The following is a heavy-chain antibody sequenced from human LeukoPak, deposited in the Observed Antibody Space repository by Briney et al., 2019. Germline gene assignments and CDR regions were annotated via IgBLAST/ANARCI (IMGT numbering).Heavy chain of an antibody. D-gene: IGHD5-24*01. Sequence: PGGSLRLSCAASGFTFSSYWMHWVRQVPGKGLVWVSRINSDGSSTNYADSVKGRFTISRDNAKNTLYLQMNSLRAEDTAVYYCAREGGGYNNWGFDYWGQGTLVTVSS. CDR2: INSDGSST. CDR1: GFTFSSYW. CDR3: AREGGGYNNWGFDY. V-gene: IGHV3-74*01. J-gene: IGHJ4*02.